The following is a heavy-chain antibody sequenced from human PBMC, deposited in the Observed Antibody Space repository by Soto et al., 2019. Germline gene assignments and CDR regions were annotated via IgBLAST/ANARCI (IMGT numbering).Heavy chain of an antibody. CDR2: IGPGGNS. V-gene: IGHV4-39*01. CDR1: GAYIGSSAYF. Sequence: QLQLQESGPGLVRPSETLSLTCAVSGAYIGSSAYFWGWTRQSPGKGLEWIASIGPGGNSNYNPCPKGRVTISSDASTNHFALTVTSVTAADTAIYYCARHLGPTGVMDWGKGLLVTVSS. D-gene: IGHD2-21*01. J-gene: IGHJ4*02. CDR3: ARHLGPTGVMD.